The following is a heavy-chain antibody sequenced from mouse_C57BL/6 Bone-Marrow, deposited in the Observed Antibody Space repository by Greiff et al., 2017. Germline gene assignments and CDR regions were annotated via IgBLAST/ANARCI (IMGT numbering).Heavy chain of an antibody. Sequence: QVQLQQPGAELVKPGASVKLSCKASGYTFTSYWMQWVKQRPGQGLEWIGEIDPSDSYTNYNQKFKGKATLTVDTSSSTAYMQLSSLTSEDSAVYYCARRDSSGYRDWGKGTTLTVSS. D-gene: IGHD3-2*02. CDR1: GYTFTSYW. J-gene: IGHJ2*01. CDR2: IDPSDSYT. CDR3: ARRDSSGYRD. V-gene: IGHV1-50*01.